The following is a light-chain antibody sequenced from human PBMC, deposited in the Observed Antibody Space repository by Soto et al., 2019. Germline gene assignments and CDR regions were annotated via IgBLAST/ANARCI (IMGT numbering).Light chain of an antibody. CDR3: SSYTTVGAWV. V-gene: IGLV2-14*01. CDR2: GVT. CDR1: SNDVGRYNF. J-gene: IGLJ3*02. Sequence: QSALTQPASVSGSPGQSITISCTGTSNDVGRYNFVSWYQQHPGKAPKPMIFGVTNRPSGISDRFSGSKSGNTASLTISGLQAEDEADYYCSSYTTVGAWVFGGGTKLTVL.